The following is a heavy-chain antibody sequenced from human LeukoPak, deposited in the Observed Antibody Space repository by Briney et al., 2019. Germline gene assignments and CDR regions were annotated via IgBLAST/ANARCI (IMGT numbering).Heavy chain of an antibody. V-gene: IGHV3-33*01. D-gene: IGHD3-22*01. CDR2: IWNEGSKK. CDR1: GFTFSSYG. CDR3: ARYISTIVVAPGY. J-gene: IGHJ4*02. Sequence: GRSLRLSCAASGFTFSSYGMHWVRQAPGKGLEWVAVIWNEGSKKYYADSVKGRFTISRDNSKNTLYLQMNSLRAENTAVFYCARYISTIVVAPGYWGQGTLVTVSP.